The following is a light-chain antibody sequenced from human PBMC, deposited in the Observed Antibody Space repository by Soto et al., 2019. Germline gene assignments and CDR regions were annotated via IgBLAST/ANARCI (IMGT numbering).Light chain of an antibody. CDR3: QQYGSSPYT. CDR1: QSVRNNY. J-gene: IGKJ2*01. Sequence: EILLTQSPCTLSLSPGERATLSCRASQSVRNNYIAWYQQKPGQAPRLLIHGASVRATGIPDRFSGSGSGTDFTLTITRLEPEDFAVYYCQQYGSSPYTFGQGAKLEI. CDR2: GAS. V-gene: IGKV3-20*01.